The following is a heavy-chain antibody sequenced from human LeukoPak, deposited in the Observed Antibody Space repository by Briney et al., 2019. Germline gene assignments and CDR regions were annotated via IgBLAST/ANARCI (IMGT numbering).Heavy chain of an antibody. CDR1: GGTFSSYA. V-gene: IGHV1-69*13. D-gene: IGHD5-12*01. Sequence: SVTLSCKASGGTFSSYAISWVRQAPGQGLEWMGGIIPIFGTANYAQKFQGRVTITADESTSTAYMELSSLRSEDTAVYYCARGPSSGYSGYDPLDYWGQGTLVTVSS. CDR3: ARGPSSGYSGYDPLDY. CDR2: IIPIFGTA. J-gene: IGHJ4*02.